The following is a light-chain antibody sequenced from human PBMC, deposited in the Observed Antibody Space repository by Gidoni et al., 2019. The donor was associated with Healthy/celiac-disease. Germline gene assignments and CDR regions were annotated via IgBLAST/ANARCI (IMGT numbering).Light chain of an antibody. CDR3: MQALQTPFT. CDR2: LGS. V-gene: IGKV2-28*01. CDR1: QSLLHSNGYNY. J-gene: IGKJ3*01. Sequence: DIVMTQPPLSLPVTPGEPAPISCRSSQSLLHSNGYNYLDWYLQKPGQSPQLLIYLGSNRASGVPDRLSGSGSGTDFTLKISRVEAEDVGVYYCMQALQTPFTFGPGTKVDIK.